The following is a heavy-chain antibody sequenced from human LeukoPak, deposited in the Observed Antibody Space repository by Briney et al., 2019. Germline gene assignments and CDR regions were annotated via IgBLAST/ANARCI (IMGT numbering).Heavy chain of an antibody. J-gene: IGHJ6*03. D-gene: IGHD6-13*01. CDR2: FYYSGGT. V-gene: IGHV4-39*01. CDR3: ARHGAAAGPLFYYYYMDV. CDR1: GGSITSRSDY. Sequence: SETLSLTCNVSGGSITSRSDYWGWICQPPGKGLEWIGSFYYSGGTFYNPSLKSRVTIPVDTSKNQFSLNLSSVTAADTAVYYCARHGAAAGPLFYYYYMDVWGKGTTVTVSS.